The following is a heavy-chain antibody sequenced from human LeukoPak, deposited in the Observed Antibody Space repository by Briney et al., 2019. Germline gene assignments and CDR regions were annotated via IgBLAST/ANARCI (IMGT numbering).Heavy chain of an antibody. D-gene: IGHD4-17*01. J-gene: IGHJ5*02. V-gene: IGHV1-69*04. CDR1: GGTFSSYA. CDR3: ASAPTTVTPLNWFDP. Sequence: SVKVSCKASGGTFSSYAISWVRQAPGQGLEWMGRIIPILGIADYAQKFQGRVTITADKSTSTAYMELSSLRSEDTAVYYCASAPTTVTPLNWFDPWGQGTLVIVSS. CDR2: IIPILGIA.